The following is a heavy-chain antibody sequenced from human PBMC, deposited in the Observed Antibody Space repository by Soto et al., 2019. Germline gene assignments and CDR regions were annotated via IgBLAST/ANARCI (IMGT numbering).Heavy chain of an antibody. CDR3: ARGFSSVSMDA. Sequence: SETLSLTCTVSGDSVSSGGYYWSWIRQPPGKGLEWIGYIYSSGSANYNPSLKSRVAISRDTSKNQISLKVASVTAADTAGYYCARGFSSVSMDAWGQGTTVTVSS. CDR2: IYSSGSA. J-gene: IGHJ6*02. CDR1: GDSVSSGGYY. D-gene: IGHD6-19*01. V-gene: IGHV4-61*08.